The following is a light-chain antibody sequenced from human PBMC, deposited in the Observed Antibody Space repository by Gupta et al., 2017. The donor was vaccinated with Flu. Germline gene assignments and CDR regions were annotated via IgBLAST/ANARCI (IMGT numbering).Light chain of an antibody. CDR1: QTLLHSNGFNY. Sequence: VNPGEPASISCRSSQTLLHSNGFNYLYWYLQKPGQSPQVLIYLGSNRAPGVPDRFSGSGSGTDFTLKISRVETEDVGIYYCMQPLQTPLTFGGGTKVEIK. J-gene: IGKJ4*01. CDR2: LGS. CDR3: MQPLQTPLT. V-gene: IGKV2-28*01.